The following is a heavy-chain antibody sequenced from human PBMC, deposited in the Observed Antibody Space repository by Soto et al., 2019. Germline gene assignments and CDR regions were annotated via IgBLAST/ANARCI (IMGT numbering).Heavy chain of an antibody. J-gene: IGHJ5*02. CDR1: GFTFSSYW. V-gene: IGHV3-7*01. Sequence: GGSLRLSCAASGFTFSSYWMSWVRQAPGKGLEWVANIKQDGSEKYYVDSVKGRFTISRDNAKNSLYLQMNSLRAEDTAVYYCARDPLVPYNNWFDPWGQGTLVTVS. CDR3: ARDPLVPYNNWFDP. D-gene: IGHD6-13*01. CDR2: IKQDGSEK.